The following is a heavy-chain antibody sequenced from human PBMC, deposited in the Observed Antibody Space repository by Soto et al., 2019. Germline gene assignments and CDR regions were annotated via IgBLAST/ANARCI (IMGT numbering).Heavy chain of an antibody. CDR2: IKHDGSEK. Sequence: EVQLVASGGGLVQPGGSLRLSCAASGFTFSNDWMTWVRQAPGKGLEWVANIKHDGSEKYYVDSVKGRFTISRDNAKNSLYLQMNSLRAEDTAVYHCTRDVGDGWGQGTLVTVSS. J-gene: IGHJ4*02. D-gene: IGHD3-16*01. CDR3: TRDVGDG. V-gene: IGHV3-7*01. CDR1: GFTFSNDW.